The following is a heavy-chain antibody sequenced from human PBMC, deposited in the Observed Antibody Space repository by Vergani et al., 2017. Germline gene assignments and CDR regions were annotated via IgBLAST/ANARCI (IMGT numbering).Heavy chain of an antibody. J-gene: IGHJ4*02. Sequence: EVQLLESGGGLVQPGGSLRLSCAASGFTFSSYEMNWVRQAPGKGLEWVSYISSSGGTIYYADSVKGRFTISRDNAKNSLYLQMNSLGAEDTAVYYCARDGNNYGTAFDYWGQGTLVTVSS. CDR3: ARDGNNYGTAFDY. D-gene: IGHD5-18*01. CDR2: ISSSGGTI. V-gene: IGHV3-48*03. CDR1: GFTFSSYE.